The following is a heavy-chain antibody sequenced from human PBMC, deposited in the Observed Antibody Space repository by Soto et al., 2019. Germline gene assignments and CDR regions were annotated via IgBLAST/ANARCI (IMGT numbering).Heavy chain of an antibody. J-gene: IGHJ4*02. D-gene: IGHD2-8*02. CDR1: GGSFSGYY. V-gene: IGHV4-34*01. Sequence: QVQLQQWGAGLLKPSETLSLTCAVYGGSFSGYYWTWIRQPPGTGLEWIGEINHSGSTNYNPSLKXRXTXSXXTSKNQFSLTLTSVTAADTAVYYCARAKITGLFDYWGQGTLVTVSS. CDR3: ARAKITGLFDY. CDR2: INHSGST.